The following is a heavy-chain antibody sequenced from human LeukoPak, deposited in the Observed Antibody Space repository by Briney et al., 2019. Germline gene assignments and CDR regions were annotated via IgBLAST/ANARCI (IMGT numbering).Heavy chain of an antibody. CDR3: ARDGIYYDSSGAFDI. D-gene: IGHD3-22*01. J-gene: IGHJ3*02. CDR2: IYYSGST. V-gene: IGHV4-31*03. Sequence: SETLSLTCTVSGGSISSGGYYWSWIRQHPGKGLEWIGYIYYSGSTYYNPSLKSRVTISVDTSKNQFSLKLSSVTAADTAVYYCARDGIYYDSSGAFDIWGQGTMVTVSS. CDR1: GGSISSGGYY.